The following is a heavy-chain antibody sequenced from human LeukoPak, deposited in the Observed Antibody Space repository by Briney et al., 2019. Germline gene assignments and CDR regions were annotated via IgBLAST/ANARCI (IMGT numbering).Heavy chain of an antibody. CDR2: IYSGGST. V-gene: IGHV3-66*01. CDR1: GFTVSSNS. J-gene: IGHJ4*02. Sequence: GGSLRLSCAASGFTVSSNSMSWVRQAPGKGLEWVSVIYSGGSTYYADSVKGRFTISRDNSKNTLYLQMNTLRVEDTAIYYCVRVALYYYGSESYYFFEHWGQGTPVTASS. D-gene: IGHD3-10*01. CDR3: VRVALYYYGSESYYFFEH.